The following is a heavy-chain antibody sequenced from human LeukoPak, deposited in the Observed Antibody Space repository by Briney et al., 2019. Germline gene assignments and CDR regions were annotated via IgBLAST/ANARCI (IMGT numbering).Heavy chain of an antibody. CDR3: ARRPSATAYYGMDV. V-gene: IGHV3-53*04. D-gene: IGHD6-25*01. J-gene: IGHJ6*02. CDR1: GFTFADYA. CDR2: IYTGGDT. Sequence: PGRSLRLSCRGIGFTFADYAMSWVRQAPGKGLEWVSVIYTGGDTYYADSVKGRFTISRHNSKNTVYLQMNRLTVEDTAVYYCARRPSATAYYGMDVWGQGTTVTVSS.